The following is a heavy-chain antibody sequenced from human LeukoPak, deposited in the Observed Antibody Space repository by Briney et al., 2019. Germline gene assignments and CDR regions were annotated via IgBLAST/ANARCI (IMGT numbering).Heavy chain of an antibody. CDR2: IKEDGTQK. V-gene: IGHV3-7*03. D-gene: IGHD5-18*01. CDR1: GFTFNKSW. Sequence: PGGSLRLSCAASGFTFNKSWMSWVRQAPGKGPEWVANIKEDGTQKYYVDSVRGRFTISRDNAKTSLHLQMNSLRAEDTASYYCVKDAAMVQEYFHHWGQGTLVTVSS. J-gene: IGHJ1*01. CDR3: VKDAAMVQEYFHH.